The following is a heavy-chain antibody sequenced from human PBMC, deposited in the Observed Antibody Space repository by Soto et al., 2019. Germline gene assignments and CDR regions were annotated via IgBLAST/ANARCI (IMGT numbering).Heavy chain of an antibody. CDR3: ASMPG. CDR1: GFTFGDYW. Sequence: GGSLRLSCAASGFTFGDYWMDWVRQAPGKGLEWVANIKQDGSEKYYLDSVRGRFTISRDNAKNSVYLQMSSLRVEDTAVYYCASMPGWGQGTLVTVSS. CDR2: IKQDGSEK. D-gene: IGHD2-2*01. V-gene: IGHV3-7*01. J-gene: IGHJ4*02.